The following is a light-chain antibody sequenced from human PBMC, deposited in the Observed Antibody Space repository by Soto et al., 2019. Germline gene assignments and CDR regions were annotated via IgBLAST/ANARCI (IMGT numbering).Light chain of an antibody. CDR3: QSYDSGLSGSV. V-gene: IGLV1-40*01. CDR1: SSNIGAGYD. J-gene: IGLJ2*01. CDR2: GNS. Sequence: QSVLTQPPSVSGAPGQRVTISCSGTSSNIGAGYDVQWYKQSPGAAPKLIMQGNSNRPSGVPDRFSGSKSDTSASLAITGLQAEDEADYYCQSYDSGLSGSVFGGGTKVTVL.